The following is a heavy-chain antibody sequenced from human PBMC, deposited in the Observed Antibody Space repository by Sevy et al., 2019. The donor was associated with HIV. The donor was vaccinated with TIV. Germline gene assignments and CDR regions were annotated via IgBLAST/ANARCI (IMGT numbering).Heavy chain of an antibody. CDR2: ISSDVSRK. V-gene: IGHV3-30*09. Sequence: GGSLRLSCSASGFNFSTYAMHWVRQTPGKGLEWVAVISSDVSRKYYAASVRGRFAISRDNSKNTLSLQMSSLRGEDTAVYYCARDARGDAAPPDYWGQGTLVTVSS. D-gene: IGHD3-16*01. CDR3: ARDARGDAAPPDY. J-gene: IGHJ4*02. CDR1: GFNFSTYA.